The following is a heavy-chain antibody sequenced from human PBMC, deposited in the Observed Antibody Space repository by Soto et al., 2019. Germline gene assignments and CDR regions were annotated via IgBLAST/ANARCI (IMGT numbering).Heavy chain of an antibody. J-gene: IGHJ6*02. CDR1: GFRFDDYN. CDR3: ARETLSFGSALDV. CDR2: ITWNGGNT. V-gene: IGHV3-43*01. D-gene: IGHD3-3*01. Sequence: PGGSLRLSCAASGFRFDDYNIHWVRQAPGKGLEWVSPITWNGGNTYYADSVKGRFTISRDGTTKSVSLQMTSLKTEDTGLYYCARETLSFGSALDVWGQGTTVTVSS.